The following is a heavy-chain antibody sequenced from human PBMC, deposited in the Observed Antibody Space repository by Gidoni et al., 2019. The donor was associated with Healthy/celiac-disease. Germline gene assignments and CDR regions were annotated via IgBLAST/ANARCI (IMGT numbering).Heavy chain of an antibody. CDR2: IYSGGST. J-gene: IGHJ4*02. V-gene: IGHV3-53*01. CDR1: GFTVSSNY. Sequence: EVQLVESGGGLIQPGGSLRLSRAASGFTVSSNYMSWVRQAPGKGLGWVSVIYSGGSTYYADSVKGRFTISRDNSKNTLYLQMNSLRAEDTAVYYCASSPSGIAAAGALDYWGQGTLVTVSS. CDR3: ASSPSGIAAAGALDY. D-gene: IGHD6-13*01.